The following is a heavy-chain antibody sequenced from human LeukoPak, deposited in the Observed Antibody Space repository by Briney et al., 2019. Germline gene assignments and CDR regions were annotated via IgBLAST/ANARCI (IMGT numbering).Heavy chain of an antibody. Sequence: GGSLRLSCAASGFTFSSYDMHWVRQATGKGLEWVSAIGTAGDTYYPGSVKGRFTISRENAKNSLYLQMNSLRAGDTAVYYCARSSFSIGRDYGMDVWGQGTTVTVSS. V-gene: IGHV3-13*01. CDR3: ARSSFSIGRDYGMDV. CDR1: GFTFSSYD. CDR2: IGTAGDT. D-gene: IGHD3-3*01. J-gene: IGHJ6*02.